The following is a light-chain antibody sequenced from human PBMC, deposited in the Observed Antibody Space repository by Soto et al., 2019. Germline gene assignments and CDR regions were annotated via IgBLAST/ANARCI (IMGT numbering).Light chain of an antibody. CDR1: ESIRNE. CDR3: QQSFTTPWT. Sequence: DIQMTQSPSSLSASLGDRVTITCRPSESIRNELHWFQQRPGKAPRLLIYDTFTLQSGVPSRFSGSVSGTEFSLTISSLQAGDSAIYYCQQSFTTPWTFGQGTKVEI. J-gene: IGKJ1*01. CDR2: DTF. V-gene: IGKV1-39*01.